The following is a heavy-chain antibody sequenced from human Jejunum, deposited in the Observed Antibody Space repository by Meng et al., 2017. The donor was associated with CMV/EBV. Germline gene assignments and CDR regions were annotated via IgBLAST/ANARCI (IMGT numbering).Heavy chain of an antibody. CDR1: GFTFSSNA. V-gene: IGHV3-23*04. CDR3: ANGGYSPYDLDC. CDR2: ISGSAIST. J-gene: IGHJ4*02. D-gene: IGHD5-12*01. Sequence: VQMVESGGDWVQPGGSLRLSCAASGFTFSSNAMSWVRQAPGKGLEWVSTISGSAISTYYADSVRGRFTISRDNSKNTIYLQMSSLRVEDTAIYYCANGGYSPYDLDCWGLGTLVTVS.